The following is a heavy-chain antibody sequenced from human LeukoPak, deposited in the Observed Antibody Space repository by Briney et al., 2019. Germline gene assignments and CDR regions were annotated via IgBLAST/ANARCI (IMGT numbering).Heavy chain of an antibody. CDR2: ISGSGGST. V-gene: IGHV3-23*01. Sequence: GGSLRLSCAASGFTFSSYGMSWVRQAPGKGLEWVSAISGSGGSTYYADSVKGRFTISRDNSENTLYLQMNSPRAEDTAVYYCAKRTILTGYDYWGQGTLVTVSS. J-gene: IGHJ4*02. CDR1: GFTFSSYG. CDR3: AKRTILTGYDY. D-gene: IGHD3-9*01.